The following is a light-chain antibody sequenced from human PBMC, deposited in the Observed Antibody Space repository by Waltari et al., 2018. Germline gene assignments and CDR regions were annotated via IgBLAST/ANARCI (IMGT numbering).Light chain of an antibody. J-gene: IGKJ1*01. CDR2: GAY. CDR1: QSVSRN. Sequence: VMTQAPATLSVSPGERATISCRASQSVSRNLALYQQKPGQATRLLIYGAYTRCTGIPARFSGSGSGTEFSLTISSLQSEDFAVYYCQQYISWPWTFGQGTKVEIK. CDR3: QQYISWPWT. V-gene: IGKV3-15*01.